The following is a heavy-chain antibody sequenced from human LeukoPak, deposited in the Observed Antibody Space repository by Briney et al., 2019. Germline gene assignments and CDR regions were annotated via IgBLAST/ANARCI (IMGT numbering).Heavy chain of an antibody. J-gene: IGHJ4*02. V-gene: IGHV4-38-2*02. Sequence: SETLSLTCTVSGYSLSSGYYWGWIRQPPGKGLEWIGSLYHSGSTYYNPSLKSRVTISVDTSKNQFSLKLSSVTAADTAVYYCARRQTVRWLHFYYFDYWGQGPLVTVSS. CDR3: ARRQTVRWLHFYYFDY. CDR1: GYSLSSGYY. D-gene: IGHD5-24*01. CDR2: LYHSGST.